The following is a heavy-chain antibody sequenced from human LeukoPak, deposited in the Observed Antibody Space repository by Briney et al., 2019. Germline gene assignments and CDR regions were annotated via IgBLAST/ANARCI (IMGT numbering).Heavy chain of an antibody. Sequence: KASETLSLTCTVSGDSISSGDHYWTWIRQPAGKGLEWIGRIYASGRTVHNPSLKSRITISSDPSKNHFSLELSSVTAADTAIYFCASGLRSTGRSGNYFDYWGPGTLVAVSS. V-gene: IGHV4-61*02. CDR3: ASGLRSTGRSGNYFDY. CDR1: GDSISSGDHY. J-gene: IGHJ4*02. D-gene: IGHD4-17*01. CDR2: IYASGRT.